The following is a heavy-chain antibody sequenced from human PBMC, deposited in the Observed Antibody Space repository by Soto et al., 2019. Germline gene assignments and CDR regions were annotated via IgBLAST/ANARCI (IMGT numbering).Heavy chain of an antibody. CDR3: ARDKFPAIGSYWSNWFDP. V-gene: IGHV3-21*01. CDR1: GFTFSSYS. Sequence: GGSLRLSCAASGFTFSSYSMNWVRQAPGKGLEWVSSISSSSSYIYYADSVKGRFTISRDNAKNSLYLQMNSLRAEDTAVYYCARDKFPAIGSYWSNWFDPWGQGTLVTVSS. CDR2: ISSSSSYI. D-gene: IGHD2-8*02. J-gene: IGHJ5*02.